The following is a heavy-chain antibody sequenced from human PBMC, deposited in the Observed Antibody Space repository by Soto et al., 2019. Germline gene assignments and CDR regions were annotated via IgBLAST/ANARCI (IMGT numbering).Heavy chain of an antibody. D-gene: IGHD3-3*01. Sequence: QVQLQESGQGLVKPSQTLSLTCTVSGGSIRNDNFYWSYLRQRPGKGLEWIGYISYSGYTYYHPSLKGRVIISLDPSNNQFALLLNSVTAADTDVYYCARALEGTVNGRGALCIWGRGTLVTVSS. CDR3: ARALEGTVNGRGALCI. V-gene: IGHV4-31*03. J-gene: IGHJ3*02. CDR2: ISYSGYT. CDR1: GGSIRNDNFY.